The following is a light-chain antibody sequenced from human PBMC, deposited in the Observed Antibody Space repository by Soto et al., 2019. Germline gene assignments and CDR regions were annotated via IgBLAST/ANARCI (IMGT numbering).Light chain of an antibody. V-gene: IGLV2-23*02. J-gene: IGLJ1*01. CDR2: EVN. CDR1: SSDVGSYNL. CDR3: CSYAGSSSFLV. Sequence: YALTPSSSVIVYPGQSVVISCTGTSSDVGSYNLVSWYQHHPDEAPKLIIYEVNKRPSGVSNRFSGSKSGHTASLTISGLQAEHEADYFCCSYAGSSSFLVVGSGTKVTV.